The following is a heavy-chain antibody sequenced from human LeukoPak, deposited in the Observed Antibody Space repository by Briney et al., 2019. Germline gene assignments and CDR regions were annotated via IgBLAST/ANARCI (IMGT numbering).Heavy chain of an antibody. CDR3: ARGSEYYGSGKKGYFDY. D-gene: IGHD3-10*01. Sequence: SETLSLTCTVSGGSISSYYWSWIRQPPGKGLEWIGYIYYSGSTNYNPSLKSRVTISVDTSKNQFSLKLSSVTAADTAVYYCARGSEYYGSGKKGYFDYWGQGTLVTVSS. CDR2: IYYSGST. CDR1: GGSISSYY. V-gene: IGHV4-59*12. J-gene: IGHJ4*02.